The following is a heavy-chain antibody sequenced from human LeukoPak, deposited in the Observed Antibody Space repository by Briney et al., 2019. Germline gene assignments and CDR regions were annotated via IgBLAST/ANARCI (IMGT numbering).Heavy chain of an antibody. CDR2: ISGSGGST. CDR1: GFTFSSYA. CDR3: ANILSIGRNAFDI. Sequence: GGSLRLSCAASGFTFSSYAMSWVRQAPGKGLEWVSAISGSGGSTYYADSVKGRFTISRDNSKNTLYLQMNSLRAEDTAVYYCANILSIGRNAFDIWGEGTMVTVSS. V-gene: IGHV3-23*01. J-gene: IGHJ3*02.